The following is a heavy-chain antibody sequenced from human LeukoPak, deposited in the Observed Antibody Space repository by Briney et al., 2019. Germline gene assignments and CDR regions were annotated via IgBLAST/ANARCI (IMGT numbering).Heavy chain of an antibody. CDR3: VRLLSGSYFLPHFDY. V-gene: IGHV4-39*01. Sequence: SETLSLTCTVSGGSISSSSYYWGWIRQPPGKGLEWIGSIYYSGSTYYNPSLKSRVTISVDTSKNQFSLKLSSVTAADTAVYYCVRLLSGSYFLPHFDYWGQGTLVTVSS. D-gene: IGHD1-26*01. CDR2: IYYSGST. CDR1: GGSISSSSYY. J-gene: IGHJ4*02.